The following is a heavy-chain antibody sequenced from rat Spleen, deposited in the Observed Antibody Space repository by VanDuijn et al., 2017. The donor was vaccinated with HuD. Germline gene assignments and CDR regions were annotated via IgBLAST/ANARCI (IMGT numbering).Heavy chain of an antibody. V-gene: IGHV5-20*01. Sequence: EVQLVESGGGLVQPGRSLKLSCAASGFTFTDFAMAWVRQAPTKGLEWVASISYDGYNTYYRDSVKGRFTVSRDNTIGSLYLQMDSLRSEDTSTYYCTREEAIMPYWYFDFWGPGSMVTVSS. J-gene: IGHJ1*01. CDR2: ISYDGYNT. CDR1: GFTFTDFA. CDR3: TREEAIMPYWYFDF. D-gene: IGHD1-5*01.